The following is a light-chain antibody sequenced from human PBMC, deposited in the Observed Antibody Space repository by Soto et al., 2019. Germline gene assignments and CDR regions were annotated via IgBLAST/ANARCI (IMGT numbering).Light chain of an antibody. CDR1: SSEIVNYNY. CDR3: CSYAGGFYV. V-gene: IGLV2-8*01. CDR2: EVI. Sequence: QPPPGSGAPGQSVPISCTGTSSEIVNYNYVSWFQQHPGKAPKLIIYEVIKRPSGVPDRFSGSKSGNTASLTVSGLQAEDEGDYYCCSYAGGFYVFGTGTKVTVL. J-gene: IGLJ1*01.